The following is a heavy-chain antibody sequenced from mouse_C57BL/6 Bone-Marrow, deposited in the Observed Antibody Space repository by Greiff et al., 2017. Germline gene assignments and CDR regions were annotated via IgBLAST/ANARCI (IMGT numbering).Heavy chain of an antibody. V-gene: IGHV1-31*01. Sequence: EVQLQQSGPELVKPGASVKISCKASGYSFTGYYMHWVKQSHGNILDWIGYIYPYNGVSSYNQKFKGKATLTVDKSSSTAYMELRSLTSEDSAVYYCASAGGGISNYYAMDYWGQGTTLTVSS. CDR3: ASAGGGISNYYAMDY. CDR1: GYSFTGYY. CDR2: IYPYNGVS. J-gene: IGHJ2*01. D-gene: IGHD2-5*01.